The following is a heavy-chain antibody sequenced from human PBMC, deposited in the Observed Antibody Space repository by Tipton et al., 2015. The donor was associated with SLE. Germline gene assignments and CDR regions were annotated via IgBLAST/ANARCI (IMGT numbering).Heavy chain of an antibody. CDR3: ARFETGWTVAGAFDY. Sequence: TLSLTCAVYGGSFSGYYWSWIRQPPGKGLEWIGEINHSGSTNYNPSLKSRVTISVDTSKNQFSLKLSSVTAADTAVYYCARFETGWTVAGAFDYWGQGTLVTVSS. V-gene: IGHV4-34*01. J-gene: IGHJ4*02. CDR1: GGSFSGYY. CDR2: INHSGST. D-gene: IGHD6-19*01.